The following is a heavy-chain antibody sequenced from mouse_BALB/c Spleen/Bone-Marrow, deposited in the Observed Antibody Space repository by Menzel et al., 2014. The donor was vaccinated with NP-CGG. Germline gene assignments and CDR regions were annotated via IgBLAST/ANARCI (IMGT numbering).Heavy chain of an antibody. CDR1: GFAFSSYD. CDR3: ARQGNWDGYFDV. Sequence: EVQGVESGGGLVKPGGSLKLSCAASGFAFSSYDMSWVRQTPEKRLEWVATISSGGSYTYYPDSVKGRFTISRDNARNTLYLQMSSLRTEDTALYYCARQGNWDGYFDVWGAGTTVTVSS. CDR2: ISSGGSYT. J-gene: IGHJ1*01. D-gene: IGHD4-1*01. V-gene: IGHV5-9*02.